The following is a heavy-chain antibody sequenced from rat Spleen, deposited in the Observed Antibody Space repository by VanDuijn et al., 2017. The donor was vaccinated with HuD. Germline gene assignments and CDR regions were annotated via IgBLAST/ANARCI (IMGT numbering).Heavy chain of an antibody. CDR2: IWGDGST. J-gene: IGHJ2*01. Sequence: QVQLKESGPGLVQPSQTLSLTCTVAGFSLTSYNVHWVRQPPGKGLEWMGGIWGDGSTNYNSALKSRLTISRDTSKSQIYLKMNSLQTEDTAMYFCATQHYYDGYYRDYWGQGVMVTVSS. CDR3: ATQHYYDGYYRDY. CDR1: GFSLTSYN. D-gene: IGHD1-12*03. V-gene: IGHV2-1*01.